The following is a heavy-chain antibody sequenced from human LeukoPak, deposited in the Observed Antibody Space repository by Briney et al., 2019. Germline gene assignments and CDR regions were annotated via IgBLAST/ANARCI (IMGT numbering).Heavy chain of an antibody. Sequence: GGSLRLSCAASGFTFSSYGMNWVRQAPGKGLEWVSGFSGSTGSTHYADSVKGRFTISRDNSRDTLSLQMNSLRGEDTAVHYCARGGMRGKISYTYYYMDVWGKGTTVTVSS. V-gene: IGHV3-23*01. CDR1: GFTFSSYG. CDR3: ARGGMRGKISYTYYYMDV. CDR2: FSGSTGST. J-gene: IGHJ6*03. D-gene: IGHD2-2*02.